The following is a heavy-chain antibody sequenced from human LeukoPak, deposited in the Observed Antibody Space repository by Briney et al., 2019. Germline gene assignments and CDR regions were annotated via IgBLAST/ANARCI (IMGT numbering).Heavy chain of an antibody. CDR2: ISTSSSYI. Sequence: PGGSLRLSCAASGFTFSSYGMHWVRQAPGKGLEWVSYISTSSSYIHYADSVNGRFTISRDNAKKSLFLQMNSLRAEDTAVYYCARAPLHLAMYHYFDYWGQGTLVTVSS. D-gene: IGHD1-14*01. CDR1: GFTFSSYG. CDR3: ARAPLHLAMYHYFDY. J-gene: IGHJ4*02. V-gene: IGHV3-21*01.